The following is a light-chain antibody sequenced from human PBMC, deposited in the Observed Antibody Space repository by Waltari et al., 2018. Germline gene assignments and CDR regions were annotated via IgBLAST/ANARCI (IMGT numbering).Light chain of an antibody. J-gene: IGLJ2*01. Sequence: QSVLTPPPSVSGAPGQRVTISCTGISSNTGAGYDVHRYQQLPGTAPKLLIYGNSNRPSGVPDRFSGSKSGTSASLAITGLQAEDEADYYCQSYDSSLSGSRVFGGGTKLTVL. CDR2: GNS. V-gene: IGLV1-40*01. CDR3: QSYDSSLSGSRV. CDR1: SSNTGAGYD.